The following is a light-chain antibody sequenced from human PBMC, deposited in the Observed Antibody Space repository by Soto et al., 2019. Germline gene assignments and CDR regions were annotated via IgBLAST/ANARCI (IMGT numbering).Light chain of an antibody. Sequence: SYELTQPPSVSVAPGKTARITCGGNDIGRRSVHWYQQKQGQAPVLVMYSDSDRPSGIPERFSGSNSGNTATLTISSVEAGDEADYYCQVWDSSSDLDVFGSGTKLTVL. V-gene: IGLV3-21*04. J-gene: IGLJ1*01. CDR2: SDS. CDR1: DIGRRS. CDR3: QVWDSSSDLDV.